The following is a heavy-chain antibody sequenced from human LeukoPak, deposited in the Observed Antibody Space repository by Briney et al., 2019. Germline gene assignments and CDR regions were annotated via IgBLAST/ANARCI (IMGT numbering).Heavy chain of an antibody. CDR1: GYSFTSYW. CDR3: ARLGYDSSAADY. Sequence: GESLKISGKGSGYSFTSYWIGWVRPMPGKGLEWMWIIYPGDSDTRYSPSFQGQVTISADKAISTAYLQWSSLKASDTAMYYCARLGYDSSAADYWGQGTLVTVSS. J-gene: IGHJ4*02. D-gene: IGHD3-22*01. CDR2: IYPGDSDT. V-gene: IGHV5-51*01.